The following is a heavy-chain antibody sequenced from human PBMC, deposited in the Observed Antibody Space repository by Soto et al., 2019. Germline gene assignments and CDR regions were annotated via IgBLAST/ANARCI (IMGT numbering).Heavy chain of an antibody. D-gene: IGHD1-26*01. CDR2: IVVGSGNT. CDR1: GFPFTTSA. Sequence: SVKVSCKASGFPFTTSAVQWVRQARGQRLAWIGWIVVGSGNTIYAQRFQERVAITRDMSTSTAYMELSSLRSEDTAVYYCAVLAIASVGSYNGMDGWGQGTTVTVAS. J-gene: IGHJ6*02. V-gene: IGHV1-58*01. CDR3: AVLAIASVGSYNGMDG.